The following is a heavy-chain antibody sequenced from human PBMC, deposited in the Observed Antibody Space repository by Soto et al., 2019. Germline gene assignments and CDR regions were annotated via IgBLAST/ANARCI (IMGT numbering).Heavy chain of an antibody. Sequence: PSETLSLTCTVSGGSISSYYWSWIRQPPGKGLEWIGYIYYSGSTNYNPSLKSRVTISVDTSKNQFSLKLSSVTAADTAVYYCARKKTRTGLNWNDGGGMDVWGQGTTVTVSS. CDR2: IYYSGST. J-gene: IGHJ6*02. CDR1: GGSISSYY. V-gene: IGHV4-59*01. CDR3: ARKKTRTGLNWNDGGGMDV. D-gene: IGHD1-1*01.